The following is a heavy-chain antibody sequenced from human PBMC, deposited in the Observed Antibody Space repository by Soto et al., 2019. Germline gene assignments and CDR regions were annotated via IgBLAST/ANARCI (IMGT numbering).Heavy chain of an antibody. CDR2: ISSSSSYT. J-gene: IGHJ5*02. D-gene: IGHD6-13*01. CDR1: VFTFSDYY. CDR3: ARAHYSSSWTNWFDP. Sequence: PGGSLRLSCAASVFTFSDYYMSWIRQAPGKGLEWVSYISSSSSYTNYADSVKGRFTISRDNAKNSLYLQMNSLRAEDTAVYYCARAHYSSSWTNWFDPWGQGTLVTVSS. V-gene: IGHV3-11*05.